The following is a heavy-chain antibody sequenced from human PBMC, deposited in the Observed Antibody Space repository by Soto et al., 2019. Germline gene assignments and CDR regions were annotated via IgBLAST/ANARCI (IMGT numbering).Heavy chain of an antibody. J-gene: IGHJ4*02. V-gene: IGHV3-9*01. Sequence: GGSLSLSCASSRLPYHDYARHWVRQAPEKRLEWVSGISWNSGSIGYADSVKGRFTISRDNAKNSLYLQMNSLRAEDTALYYCAKTTYYYGSGSYPARSYYFDYWGQGTLVTVSS. CDR3: AKTTYYYGSGSYPARSYYFDY. CDR2: ISWNSGSI. D-gene: IGHD3-10*01. CDR1: RLPYHDYA.